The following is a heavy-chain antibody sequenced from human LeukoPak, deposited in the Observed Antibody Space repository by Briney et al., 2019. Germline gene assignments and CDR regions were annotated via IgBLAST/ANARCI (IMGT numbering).Heavy chain of an antibody. CDR2: VNHRGST. J-gene: IGHJ6*02. CDR3: ARGAAYSSGWPGDYYYGFDV. CDR1: GGSFSGYY. Sequence: KSSETLSLTCAVYGGSFSGYYWTWIRQAPGKGLEWIGEVNHRGSTKYNPPLKNRVSISEDMSKNQFSLKLGSVTAADTAIYYCARGAAYSSGWPGDYYYGFDVWGQGTTVTVSS. D-gene: IGHD6-19*01. V-gene: IGHV4-34*01.